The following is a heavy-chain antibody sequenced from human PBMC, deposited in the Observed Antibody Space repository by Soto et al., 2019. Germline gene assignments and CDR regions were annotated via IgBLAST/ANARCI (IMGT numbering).Heavy chain of an antibody. D-gene: IGHD6-6*01. Sequence: QVQLVQPGAEVKKPGASVKFSCKASGYIFTNFYIHWVRQATGQGLEWIGIIDPNGGSTNYAQNFQGRVTMTWDTSTSTVYMDLSSLRSEDTAVYYCTRGLASGDYWGQGTLITVSS. CDR3: TRGLASGDY. J-gene: IGHJ4*02. CDR1: GYIFTNFY. CDR2: IDPNGGST. V-gene: IGHV1-46*03.